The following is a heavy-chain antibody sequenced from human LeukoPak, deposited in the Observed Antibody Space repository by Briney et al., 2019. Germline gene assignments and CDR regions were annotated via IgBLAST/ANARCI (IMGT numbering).Heavy chain of an antibody. CDR2: IRYDGTSE. Sequence: LTVGALRLSCASSGFPFRSYSLNWVRQAPGKGLDWVAFIRYDGTSEYYADSVKGRFTISRDNSKNTLFLQMNSLRPEDTAVYYCVKDNPLDYWGQGTLVIVSS. J-gene: IGHJ4*02. CDR3: VKDNPLDY. V-gene: IGHV3-30*02. CDR1: GFPFRSYS. D-gene: IGHD1-14*01.